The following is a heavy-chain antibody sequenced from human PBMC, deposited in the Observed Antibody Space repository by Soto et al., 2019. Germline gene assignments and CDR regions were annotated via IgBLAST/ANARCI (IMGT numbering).Heavy chain of an antibody. D-gene: IGHD3-10*01. V-gene: IGHV4-59*01. CDR3: ARTYDSGTYYYYYMDV. CDR1: RGSISNFF. Sequence: PSETLYLTCTVSRGSISNFFWTWIRQPPGRGLEWIGYISYSGTTNYNASLKSRVTISVDTSKNQFSLKLSSVTAADTAVYYCARTYDSGTYYYYYMDVWGKGTTVTVS. CDR2: ISYSGTT. J-gene: IGHJ6*03.